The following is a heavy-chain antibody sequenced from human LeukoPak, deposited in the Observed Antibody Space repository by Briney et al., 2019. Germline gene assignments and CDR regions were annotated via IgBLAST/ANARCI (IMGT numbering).Heavy chain of an antibody. J-gene: IGHJ3*02. V-gene: IGHV1-46*01. D-gene: IGHD2-2*01. CDR2: INPSGGST. Sequence: ASVTVSCKASGYTFTSYYMHWVRQAPGQGLEWMGIINPSGGSTSYAQKFQGRVTMTRDMSTSTVYMELSSLRSDDTAVYYCARAGYCSSTSCHDAFDIWGQGTMVTVSS. CDR1: GYTFTSYY. CDR3: ARAGYCSSTSCHDAFDI.